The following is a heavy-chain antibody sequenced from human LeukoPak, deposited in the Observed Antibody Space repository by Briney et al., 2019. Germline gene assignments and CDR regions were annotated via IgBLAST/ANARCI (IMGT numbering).Heavy chain of an antibody. J-gene: IGHJ4*02. CDR2: ISYDGSNK. Sequence: GGSLRLSCAASGFTFSSYAMHWVRQAPGKELEWVAVISYDGSNKYYADSVKGRFTISRDNSKNTLYLQMNSLRAEDTAVYYCARGYYYDSSGYPPPYWGQGTLVTVSS. D-gene: IGHD3-22*01. CDR3: ARGYYYDSSGYPPPY. CDR1: GFTFSSYA. V-gene: IGHV3-30-3*01.